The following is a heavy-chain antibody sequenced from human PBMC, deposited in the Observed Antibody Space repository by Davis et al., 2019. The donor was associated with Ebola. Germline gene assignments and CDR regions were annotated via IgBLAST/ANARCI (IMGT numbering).Heavy chain of an antibody. V-gene: IGHV2-70*11. D-gene: IGHD5-24*01. Sequence: SGPTLVTPTQTLPLTCPFSGFSLSTGGMCVSWIRQPPGPALAWLARLAWDDDKYYSTSLKTRLTISKDPSKNQVGLTMTNMDPVDTATYYCARIRGDGYNFYWFDPWGQGTLVTVSS. J-gene: IGHJ5*02. CDR1: GFSLSTGGMC. CDR2: LAWDDDK. CDR3: ARIRGDGYNFYWFDP.